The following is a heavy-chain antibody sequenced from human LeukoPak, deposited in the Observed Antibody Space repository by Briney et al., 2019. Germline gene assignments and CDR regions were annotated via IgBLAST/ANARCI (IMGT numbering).Heavy chain of an antibody. D-gene: IGHD3-10*01. V-gene: IGHV3-23*01. Sequence: GGSLRLSCAASGFTFSSYAMSWVRQAPGKGLEWVSAISGSGGSTYYADSVKGRFTISRDNAKNSLYLQMNSLRAEDTALYYCAKGNQLLWFGELSEDYFDYWGQGTLVTVSS. J-gene: IGHJ4*02. CDR3: AKGNQLLWFGELSEDYFDY. CDR1: GFTFSSYA. CDR2: ISGSGGST.